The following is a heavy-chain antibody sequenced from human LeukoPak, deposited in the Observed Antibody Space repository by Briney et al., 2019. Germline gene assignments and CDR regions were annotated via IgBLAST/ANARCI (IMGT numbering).Heavy chain of an antibody. CDR2: IYTSGST. CDR3: AREDTGLENYMDV. Sequence: PSETLSLTCSVSGDSITSGDSYWTWIRQPAGKGLEWIGRIYTSGSTNYNPSLKSRVTISVDTSKNQFSLKLSSVTAADTAVYYCAREDTGLENYMDVWGKGTTVTVSS. J-gene: IGHJ6*03. V-gene: IGHV4-61*02. CDR1: GDSITSGDSY. D-gene: IGHD1-1*01.